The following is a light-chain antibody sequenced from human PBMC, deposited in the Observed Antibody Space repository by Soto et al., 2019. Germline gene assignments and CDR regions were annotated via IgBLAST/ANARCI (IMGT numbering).Light chain of an antibody. CDR1: QSVSSSY. V-gene: IGKV3-20*01. CDR2: GAS. Sequence: EIFYTQSTDTLSFLPGARATLACRASQSVSSSYLALYQQKPGQAPRLLIYGASSRATGIPDRCNGRGAGRDFTLTIIRREPEEFIVYYYQQYGRSTFTLGQGTRLEIK. J-gene: IGKJ5*01. CDR3: QQYGRSTFT.